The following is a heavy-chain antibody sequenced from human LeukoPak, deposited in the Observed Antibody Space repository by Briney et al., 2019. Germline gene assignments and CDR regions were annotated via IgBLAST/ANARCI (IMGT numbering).Heavy chain of an antibody. V-gene: IGHV1-69*04. J-gene: IGHJ4*02. CDR2: IIPILGIA. D-gene: IGHD3-10*01. CDR1: GGTFNSYA. CDR3: ARDQGYYGSGSYSFDY. Sequence: SVKVSCKASGGTFNSYAISWVRQAPGQGLEWMGRIIPILGIANYAQKFQGRVTITADKSTSTAYMELSSLRSEDTAVYYCARDQGYYGSGSYSFDYWGQGTLVTVSS.